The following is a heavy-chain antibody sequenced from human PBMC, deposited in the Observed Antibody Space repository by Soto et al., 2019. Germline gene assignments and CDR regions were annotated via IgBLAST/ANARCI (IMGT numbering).Heavy chain of an antibody. CDR1: GFTVSNDY. CDR3: ARPAGGDFFDY. Sequence: GGSLRLSCAASGFTVSNDYMSWVRQAAGKGLEWVSVIYRDGRTYYTDSVKGRFTISRDSSKNTLFLQMNSLRAEDTAVYYCARPAGGDFFDYWGQGTLVTVSS. J-gene: IGHJ4*02. V-gene: IGHV3-66*04. D-gene: IGHD3-16*01. CDR2: IYRDGRT.